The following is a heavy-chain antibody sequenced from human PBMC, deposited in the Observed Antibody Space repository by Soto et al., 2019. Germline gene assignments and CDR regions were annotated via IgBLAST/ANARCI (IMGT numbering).Heavy chain of an antibody. V-gene: IGHV3-74*01. CDR2: IKGDVTIA. CDR1: GFNFRRYC. CDR3: ARGIPGHYGFDV. D-gene: IGHD1-1*01. Sequence: GGSKRVSSAAAGFNFRRYCTPWVPQAPGKGLVWVSRIKGDVTIANYPDFVKGRFTISRDNAKNTLYLQIDSLRAEDTAVYYCARGIPGHYGFDVWGQGTMVTVSS. J-gene: IGHJ3*01.